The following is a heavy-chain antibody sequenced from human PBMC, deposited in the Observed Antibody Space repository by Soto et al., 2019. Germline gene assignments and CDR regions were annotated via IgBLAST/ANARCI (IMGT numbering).Heavy chain of an antibody. CDR2: IIPIFGTA. D-gene: IGHD3-10*01. CDR3: ARAPRGPWGVGELYYYYYYYMDV. Sequence: ASVKVSCKASGGTFSSYAISWVRQAPGQGLEWMGGIIPIFGTANYAQKFQGRVTITADESTSTAYMELSSLRSEDTAVYYCARAPRGPWGVGELYYYYYYYMDVWGKGTSVTVSS. J-gene: IGHJ6*03. CDR1: GGTFSSYA. V-gene: IGHV1-69*13.